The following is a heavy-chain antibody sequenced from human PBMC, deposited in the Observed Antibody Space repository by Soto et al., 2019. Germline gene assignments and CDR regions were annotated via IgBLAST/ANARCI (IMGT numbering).Heavy chain of an antibody. CDR3: ARVRHSSSWYDAFDI. D-gene: IGHD6-13*01. V-gene: IGHV3-30-3*01. CDR2: ISYDGSNK. CDR1: GFTFSSYA. Sequence: GGSLRLSCAASGFTFSSYAMHWVRQAPGKGLEWVAVISYDGSNKYYADSVKGRFTISRDNSKNTLYLQMNSLRAEDTAVYYCARVRHSSSWYDAFDIWGQGTMVTVSS. J-gene: IGHJ3*02.